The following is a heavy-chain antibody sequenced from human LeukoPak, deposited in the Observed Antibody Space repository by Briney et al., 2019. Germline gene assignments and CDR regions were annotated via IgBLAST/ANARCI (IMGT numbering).Heavy chain of an antibody. V-gene: IGHV3-11*01. J-gene: IGHJ4*02. CDR3: AKDIDWLAFED. Sequence: PGGPLRLSCAASGFTFSDYNMRWIRQAPGKGLEWVSSISRSGSTKYYADSVKGRFTISRDNAKNSLFLQMNSLRAEDTAVYYCAKDIDWLAFEDWGQGTLVTVSS. CDR2: ISRSGSTK. D-gene: IGHD6-19*01. CDR1: GFTFSDYN.